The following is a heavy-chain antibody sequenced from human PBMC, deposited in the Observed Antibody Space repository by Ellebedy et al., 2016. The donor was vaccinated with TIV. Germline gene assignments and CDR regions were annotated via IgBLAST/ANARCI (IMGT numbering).Heavy chain of an antibody. J-gene: IGHJ6*02. CDR3: ARDQGYRYGHYGMDV. CDR2: IWHAGSNK. Sequence: GESLKISCAASGFTFTSYGMPWVRQAPGKGLEWVAVIWHAGSNKSYADSVKGRFTISRDNSKNTLYLQMNSRIAEDTAVYYCARDQGYRYGHYGMDVWGQGTTVTVSS. D-gene: IGHD5-18*01. V-gene: IGHV3-33*01. CDR1: GFTFTSYG.